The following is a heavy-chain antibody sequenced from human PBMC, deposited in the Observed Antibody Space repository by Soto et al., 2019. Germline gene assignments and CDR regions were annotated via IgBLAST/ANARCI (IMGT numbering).Heavy chain of an antibody. D-gene: IGHD3-9*01. CDR3: AKAGTGVYYDILTGYYTPVPNFDY. Sequence: GGSLRLSCAASGFTFSSYAMSWVRQAPGKGLEWVSAISGSGGSTYYADYVKGRFTISRDNSKNTLYLQMNSLRAEDTAVYYCAKAGTGVYYDILTGYYTPVPNFDYWGQGTLVTVSS. CDR1: GFTFSSYA. V-gene: IGHV3-23*01. CDR2: ISGSGGST. J-gene: IGHJ4*02.